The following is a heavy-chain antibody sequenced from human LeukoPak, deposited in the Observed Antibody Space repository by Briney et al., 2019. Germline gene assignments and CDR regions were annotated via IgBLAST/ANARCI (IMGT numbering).Heavy chain of an antibody. CDR1: GFTFSSYA. Sequence: PGRSLRLSCAASGFTFSSYAMHWVRQAPGKGLEWVAVISYDGSNKYYADSVKGRFTISRDTSKNTLYLQMNSLSAEDTAVYYCAREGGGYYDILTGYYGRGHDLWGRGTLVTVSS. CDR3: AREGGGYYDILTGYYGRGHDL. D-gene: IGHD3-9*01. CDR2: ISYDGSNK. V-gene: IGHV3-30-3*01. J-gene: IGHJ2*01.